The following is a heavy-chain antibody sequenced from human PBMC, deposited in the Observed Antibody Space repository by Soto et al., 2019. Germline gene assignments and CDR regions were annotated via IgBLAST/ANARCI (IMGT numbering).Heavy chain of an antibody. CDR1: GFTFSSYS. CDR2: ISSSSSYI. Sequence: GGSLRLSCAPSGFTFSSYSMNWVRQAPGKGLEWVSSISSSSSYIDYADSVKGRFTISRDNAKNSLYLQMNSLRAEDTAVYYCARENYYGSGSYLTWFDPWGQGTLVTRLL. J-gene: IGHJ5*02. D-gene: IGHD3-10*01. CDR3: ARENYYGSGSYLTWFDP. V-gene: IGHV3-21*01.